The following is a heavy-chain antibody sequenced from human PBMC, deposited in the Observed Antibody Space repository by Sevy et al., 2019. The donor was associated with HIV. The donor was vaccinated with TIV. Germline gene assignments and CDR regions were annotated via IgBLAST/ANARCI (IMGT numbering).Heavy chain of an antibody. Sequence: ASVKVSCKASGYTFTSYYMHWVRQAPGQGLEWMGIINPSGGSTSYAQKFQGRVTMTRDTSTSTVYMELSSLRSEDTAVYYCAREGYYYDSSGYGYYYYGMDVWGQGTTVTVSS. CDR3: AREGYYYDSSGYGYYYYGMDV. D-gene: IGHD3-22*01. J-gene: IGHJ6*02. V-gene: IGHV1-46*01. CDR1: GYTFTSYY. CDR2: INPSGGST.